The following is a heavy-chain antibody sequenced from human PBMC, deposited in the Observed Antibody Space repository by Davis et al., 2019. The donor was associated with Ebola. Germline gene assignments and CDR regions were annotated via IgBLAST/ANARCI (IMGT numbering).Heavy chain of an antibody. CDR3: GKDFTPGGLEV. CDR1: GFIFHENA. Sequence: SLKISCAASGFIFHENAIHGFRQAPGKGREWVEGIMWDGGKIGYADSVKGRFNISMANAKSSLYLQMNSLRTEDTALYYCGKDFTPGGLEVWGQGTTVTVSS. V-gene: IGHV3-9*01. D-gene: IGHD3-10*01. J-gene: IGHJ6*02. CDR2: IMWDGGKI.